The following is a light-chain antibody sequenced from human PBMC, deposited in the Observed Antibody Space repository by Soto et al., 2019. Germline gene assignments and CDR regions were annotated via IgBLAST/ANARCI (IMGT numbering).Light chain of an antibody. CDR3: QRLDSYPRT. CDR2: SAS. CDR1: NDINTH. V-gene: IGKV1-9*01. J-gene: IGKJ4*02. Sequence: DVQLTQSPSFLSASIGDRVTIPCRASNDINTHLAWYQQESGKAPKLLIYSASPLQSGVPSRFRGSRSGTEFPPAISSLQPEDFATYYCQRLDSYPRTCGGGTKVELK.